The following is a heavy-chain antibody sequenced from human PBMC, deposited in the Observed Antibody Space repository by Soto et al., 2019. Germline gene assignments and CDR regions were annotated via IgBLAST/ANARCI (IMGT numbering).Heavy chain of an antibody. V-gene: IGHV1-69*12. Sequence: QVQLVQSGAEVKKPGSSVKVSCKASGGTFSSSAISWVRQAPGQGLEWMGGIIPIFGTANYAQKFQGRVTITADESTSTAYIELSSLSSEDTAVYYCAIDGPLPGTSIYYGMDVWGQGTMVTVSS. CDR1: GGTFSSSA. J-gene: IGHJ6*02. D-gene: IGHD2-2*01. CDR3: AIDGPLPGTSIYYGMDV. CDR2: IIPIFGTA.